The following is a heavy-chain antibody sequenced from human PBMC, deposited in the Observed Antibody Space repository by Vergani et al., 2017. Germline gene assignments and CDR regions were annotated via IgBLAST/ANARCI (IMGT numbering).Heavy chain of an antibody. Sequence: QVQLVQSGAEVKKPESSVKVSCKASGGTFSSYAISWVRQAPGQGLEWMGGIIPIFGTANYAQKFQGRVTITADESTSTAYMELSSLRSEDTAVYYCASGSVTMVRGPYVRYYYGMDVWGQGTTVTVSS. CDR1: GGTFSSYA. V-gene: IGHV1-69*12. CDR2: IIPIFGTA. CDR3: ASGSVTMVRGPYVRYYYGMDV. J-gene: IGHJ6*02. D-gene: IGHD3-10*01.